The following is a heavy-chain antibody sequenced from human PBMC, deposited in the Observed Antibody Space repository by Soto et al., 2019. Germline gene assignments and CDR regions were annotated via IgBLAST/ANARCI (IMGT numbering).Heavy chain of an antibody. CDR3: ARGARNYYYFDY. CDR1: GFIFSDYW. D-gene: IGHD3-10*01. J-gene: IGHJ4*02. V-gene: IGHV3-74*01. Sequence: EVQLVESGGGLVQPGGSLRLSCAASGFIFSDYWIHWVRQAPGKGLVWVSRIKSDEITTNYADSVWGRLTISRDNAKNTVYLQMHSLRAEDTAVYYCARGARNYYYFDYWGQGTLVTVSS. CDR2: IKSDEITT.